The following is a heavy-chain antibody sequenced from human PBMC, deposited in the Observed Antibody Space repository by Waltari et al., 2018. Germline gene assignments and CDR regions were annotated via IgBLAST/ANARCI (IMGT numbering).Heavy chain of an antibody. CDR3: ARLGYCSGGSCYLGFDY. D-gene: IGHD2-15*01. CDR1: GGTFSSYA. V-gene: IGHV1-69*13. Sequence: QVQLVQSGAEVKKPGSSVKVSCKASGGTFSSYAVSWVRQAPGQGLGWMGRIIPIFGTANYAQKFQGRVTITADKSTSTAYMELSSLRSEDTAVYYCARLGYCSGGSCYLGFDYWGQGTLVTVSS. CDR2: IIPIFGTA. J-gene: IGHJ4*02.